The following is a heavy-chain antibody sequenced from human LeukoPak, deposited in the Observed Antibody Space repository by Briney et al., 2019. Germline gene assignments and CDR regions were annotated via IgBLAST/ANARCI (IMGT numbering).Heavy chain of an antibody. Sequence: GGSLRLSCAASGFTFSSYEMNWVRQAPGKGLEGVSYISSSGSTIYYADSVKGRFTISRDNAKNSLYLQMNSLRAEDTAVYYCARDLDYYGSGSYYPLGVWGQGTTVTVSS. CDR2: ISSSGSTI. CDR1: GFTFSSYE. CDR3: ARDLDYYGSGSYYPLGV. J-gene: IGHJ6*02. V-gene: IGHV3-48*03. D-gene: IGHD3-10*01.